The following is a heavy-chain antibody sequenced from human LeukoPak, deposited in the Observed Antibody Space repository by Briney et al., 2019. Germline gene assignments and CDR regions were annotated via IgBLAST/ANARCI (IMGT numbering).Heavy chain of an antibody. CDR2: IYYSGTT. J-gene: IGHJ5*02. Sequence: PSETLSLTCSVSGGSISRYHWYWIRQSPGKGLEWIGYIYYSGTTNYNRSLKSRVTISIDTSKNQFTLKVSSVTAADTAMYYCAGALAAAGSRGWFDPWGQGTLVTVSS. CDR3: AGALAAAGSRGWFDP. CDR1: GGSISRYH. V-gene: IGHV4-59*08. D-gene: IGHD6-13*01.